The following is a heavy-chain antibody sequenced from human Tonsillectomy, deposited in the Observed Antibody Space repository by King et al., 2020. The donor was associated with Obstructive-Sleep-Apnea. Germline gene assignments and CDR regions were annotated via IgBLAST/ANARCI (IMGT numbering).Heavy chain of an antibody. CDR1: GYTFNSYY. CDR2: INPSGGVT. CDR3: ARENGDYGSYYFDY. V-gene: IGHV1-46*02. Sequence: QLVQSGAEVKKPGASVKVSCKASGYTFNSYYMHGVRQAPGQGLEWMGIINPSGGVTSYAQKFQGRVTMTRDTSTSTVYKELSSLRSEDTAVYYCARENGDYGSYYFDYWGQGTLVTVSS. J-gene: IGHJ4*02. D-gene: IGHD3-16*01.